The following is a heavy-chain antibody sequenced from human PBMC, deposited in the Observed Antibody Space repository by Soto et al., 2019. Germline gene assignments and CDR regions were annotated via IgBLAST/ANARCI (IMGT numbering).Heavy chain of an antibody. Sequence: GASVKVSCKASGYTFTGYYMHWVRQAPGQGLEWMGWINPNNGGTNYAQKFQGWVTITRDTSASTAYMELSSLRSEDTAVYYCARLNGWPTRNSDPWGQGTLVTVSS. J-gene: IGHJ5*02. CDR3: ARLNGWPTRNSDP. V-gene: IGHV1-2*04. CDR2: INPNNGGT. CDR1: GYTFTGYY. D-gene: IGHD6-19*01.